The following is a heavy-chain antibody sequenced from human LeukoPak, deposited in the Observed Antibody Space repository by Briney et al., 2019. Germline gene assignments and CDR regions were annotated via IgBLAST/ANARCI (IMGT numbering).Heavy chain of an antibody. V-gene: IGHV3-23*01. D-gene: IGHD2/OR15-2a*01. J-gene: IGHJ4*02. CDR2: ISGSGGTT. CDR3: AKTIGPPYYFDY. Sequence: PGGSLRLSCAASGFTFNSYAMNGVRQAPGKGLEWVSGISGSGGTTYYADSVKGRFTISRDNSKNTLYLQMNSLRTEDTAVYYCAKTIGPPYYFDYWGQGTLVTVSS. CDR1: GFTFNSYA.